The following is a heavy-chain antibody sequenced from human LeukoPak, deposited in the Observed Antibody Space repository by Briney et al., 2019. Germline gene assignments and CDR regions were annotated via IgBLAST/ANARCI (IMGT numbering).Heavy chain of an antibody. CDR1: GFTFSSYG. CDR3: AKHSCGSLFLVSPFDY. D-gene: IGHD6-19*01. J-gene: IGHJ4*02. CDR2: ISYDGSNK. V-gene: IGHV3-30*18. Sequence: QPGGSLRLSCAASGFTFSSYGMHWVRQAPGKGLEWVAVISYDGSNKYYADSVKGRFTISRDNSKNTLYLQMNSLRAEDTAVYYCAKHSCGSLFLVSPFDYWGQGTLVTVSS.